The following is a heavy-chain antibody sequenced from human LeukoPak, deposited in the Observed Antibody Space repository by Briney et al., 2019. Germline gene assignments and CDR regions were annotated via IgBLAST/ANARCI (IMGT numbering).Heavy chain of an antibody. V-gene: IGHV1-24*01. J-gene: IGHJ4*02. CDR3: ARDYPPGGVTEVYFDF. CDR2: FDPEDGET. D-gene: IGHD2-15*01. Sequence: ASVKVSCKVSGYTLTELSMHWVRQAPGKGLEWMGGFDPEDGETIYAQKFQGRVTMTEDTSTDTAYMELSSLRSEDTAVYYCARDYPPGGVTEVYFDFWGQGSLVTVSS. CDR1: GYTLTELS.